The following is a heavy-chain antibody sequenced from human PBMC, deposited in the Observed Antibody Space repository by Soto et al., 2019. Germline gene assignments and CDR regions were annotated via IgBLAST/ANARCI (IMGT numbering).Heavy chain of an antibody. CDR3: VKRPPPYCSGDSLSSV. V-gene: IGHV3-23*01. CDR2: ISPSGEST. D-gene: IGHD2-15*01. CDR1: GFTFNRHA. Sequence: PGGYLRLSCAASGFTFNRHAMAWFRQAPVKGLEWVSGISPSGESTHYADSVKGRFTISRGNSNSMLYLQMSSLRAEDTAIYYCVKRPPPYCSGDSLSSVWGQVTTVTGSS. J-gene: IGHJ6*02.